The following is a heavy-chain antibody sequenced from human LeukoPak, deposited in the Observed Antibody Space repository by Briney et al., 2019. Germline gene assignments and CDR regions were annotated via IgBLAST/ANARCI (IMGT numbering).Heavy chain of an antibody. CDR1: GFTFSSHG. D-gene: IGHD5-18*01. J-gene: IGHJ4*02. Sequence: GGSLRLSCAASGFTFSSHGIPWVRQAPGKGLEWVAVISYDGSNKYYADSVKGRFTISRDNSKNTLSLQMNSLRPEDTAVYYCAKSSLRDTAMVSGNWGQGTLVTVSS. CDR3: AKSSLRDTAMVSGN. CDR2: ISYDGSNK. V-gene: IGHV3-30*18.